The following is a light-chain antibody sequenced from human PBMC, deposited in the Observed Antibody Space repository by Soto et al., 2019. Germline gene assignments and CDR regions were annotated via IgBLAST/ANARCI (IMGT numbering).Light chain of an antibody. Sequence: DIVLTQSPGTLSLSPGERASLSCRASQSVSSGHLAWYQQKPGQAPRRLIYGASSRATGIPDRFSGSGSGTDFTLTSSSLEPEDYAVYYCQQYGHSLWTFGQGTKVEIK. V-gene: IGKV3-20*01. J-gene: IGKJ1*01. CDR1: QSVSSGH. CDR2: GAS. CDR3: QQYGHSLWT.